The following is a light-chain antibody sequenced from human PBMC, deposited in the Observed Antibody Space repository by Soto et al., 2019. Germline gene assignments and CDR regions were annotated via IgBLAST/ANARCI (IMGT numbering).Light chain of an antibody. CDR3: QQRINWPLT. Sequence: VMTQSPATLSVTPGERATLSCRASQSLRSSLAWYQQKPGQAPRLLIYGASTRATGIPARFSGSGSGTDFTLIIGSLQPEDFAVYYCQQRINWPLTFGEGTKVDI. CDR2: GAS. CDR1: QSLRSS. J-gene: IGKJ4*01. V-gene: IGKV3D-15*01.